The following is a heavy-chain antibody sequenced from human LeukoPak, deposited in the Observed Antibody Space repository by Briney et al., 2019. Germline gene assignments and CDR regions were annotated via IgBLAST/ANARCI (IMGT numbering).Heavy chain of an antibody. CDR3: ARTRQITIFGVVPYYMDV. CDR2: IYYSGST. J-gene: IGHJ6*03. D-gene: IGHD3-3*01. CDR1: GGSISSSSYC. Sequence: SETLSLTCTVSGGSISSSSYCWGWTRQPPGKGLEWIGSIYYSGSTYYNPSLKSRVAISVDTSKNQFSLKLSSVTAADTAVYYCARTRQITIFGVVPYYMDVWGKGTTATVSS. V-gene: IGHV4-39*01.